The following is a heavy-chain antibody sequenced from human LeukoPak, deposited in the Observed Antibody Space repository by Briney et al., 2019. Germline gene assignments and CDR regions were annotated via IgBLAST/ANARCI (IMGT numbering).Heavy chain of an antibody. CDR3: ARDSPAIGLSMVRGVIIPYYYGMDV. J-gene: IGHJ6*02. CDR1: GGSFSGYY. Sequence: PSETLSLTCAVYGGSFSGYYWSWIRQPPGKGLEWLGEINHGGSTNYNPSLKSRVTISVDTSKNQFSLKLSSVTAADTAVYYCARDSPAIGLSMVRGVIIPYYYGMDVWGQGTTVTVSS. D-gene: IGHD3-10*01. CDR2: INHGGST. V-gene: IGHV4-34*01.